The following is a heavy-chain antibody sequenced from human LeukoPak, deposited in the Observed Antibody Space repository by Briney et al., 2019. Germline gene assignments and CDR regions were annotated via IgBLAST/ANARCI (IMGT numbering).Heavy chain of an antibody. V-gene: IGHV4-59*01. J-gene: IGHJ4*02. CDR3: AKDIGVGATSEGYDY. D-gene: IGHD1-26*01. CDR1: GGSISSYY. Sequence: SETLSLTCTVSGGSISSYYWSWIRQPPGKGLEWIGYIYYSGSTNYNPSLKSRVTISVDTSENQFSLRLSSVTAADTAVYYCAKDIGVGATSEGYDYWGQGTLVTVSS. CDR2: IYYSGST.